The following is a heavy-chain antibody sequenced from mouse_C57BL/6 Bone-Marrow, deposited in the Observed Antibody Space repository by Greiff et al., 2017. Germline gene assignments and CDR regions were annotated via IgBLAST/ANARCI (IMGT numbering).Heavy chain of an antibody. CDR3: ASITTVVAPYWYSDV. J-gene: IGHJ1*03. D-gene: IGHD1-1*01. Sequence: VQLQQPGAELVRPGTSVKLSCKASGYTFTSYWMHWVKQRPGQGLEWIGVIDPSDSYTNYNQKFKGKATLTVDTSSSTAYMQLSSLTSEDSAVYYCASITTVVAPYWYSDVWGTGTTVTVSS. CDR2: IDPSDSYT. V-gene: IGHV1-59*01. CDR1: GYTFTSYW.